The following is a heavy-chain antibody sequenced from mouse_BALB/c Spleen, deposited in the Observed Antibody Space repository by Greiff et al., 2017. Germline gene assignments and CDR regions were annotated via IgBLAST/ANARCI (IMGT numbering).Heavy chain of an antibody. V-gene: IGHV5-17*03. CDR1: GFTFSSFG. D-gene: IGHD2-14*01. J-gene: IGHJ3*01. Sequence: EVKLMESGGGLVQPGGSRKLSCAASGFTFSSFGMHWVRQAPEKGLEWVAYISSGGGSTYYPDTVKGRFTISRDNAKNTLYLQMSSLKSEDTAMYYCARTGTGFAYWGQGTLVTVSA. CDR2: ISSGGGST. CDR3: ARTGTGFAY.